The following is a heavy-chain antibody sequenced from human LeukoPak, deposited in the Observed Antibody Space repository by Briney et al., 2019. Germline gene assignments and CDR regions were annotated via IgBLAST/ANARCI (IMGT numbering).Heavy chain of an antibody. J-gene: IGHJ4*02. CDR1: GFTFSSYA. D-gene: IGHD6-13*01. V-gene: IGHV3-23*01. Sequence: GGSLRLSCAASGFTFSSYAMSWVRQAPGKGLEWVSAISGSGGSTYYADSVKGRFTISRGNSKNTLYLQMNSLRAEDTAVYYCAKAQGYSSSWYWDYWGQGTLVTVSS. CDR3: AKAQGYSSSWYWDY. CDR2: ISGSGGST.